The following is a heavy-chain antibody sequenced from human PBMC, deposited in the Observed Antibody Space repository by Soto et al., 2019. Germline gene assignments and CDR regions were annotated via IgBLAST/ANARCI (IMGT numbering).Heavy chain of an antibody. CDR2: IYPGDSDT. V-gene: IGHV5-51*01. CDR3: ARHEGATTTRGYYYYYGMDV. Sequence: PGESLKISCKGSGYIFTSYWIGWVRQMPGKGLEWMGIIYPGDSDTRYSPSFQGQVTISADKSISTAYLQWSSLKASDTAMYYCARHEGATTTRGYYYYYGMDVWGQGTTVTVSS. D-gene: IGHD1-26*01. J-gene: IGHJ6*02. CDR1: GYIFTSYW.